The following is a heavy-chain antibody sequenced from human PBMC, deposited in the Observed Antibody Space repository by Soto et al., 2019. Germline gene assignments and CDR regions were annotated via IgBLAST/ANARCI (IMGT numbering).Heavy chain of an antibody. CDR3: GSYSGYSSVLNPGAS. J-gene: IGHJ5*02. Sequence: GGSLRLSCAASGFTVSSNYMSWVRQPPGKGLEWVSVIYSGGSTYYADSVKGRFTISRHNSKNTLYLQMNSLRAEDTAVYYCGSYSGYSSVLNPGASWGQGTLVTVSS. CDR2: IYSGGST. CDR1: GFTVSSNY. V-gene: IGHV3-53*04. D-gene: IGHD6-19*01.